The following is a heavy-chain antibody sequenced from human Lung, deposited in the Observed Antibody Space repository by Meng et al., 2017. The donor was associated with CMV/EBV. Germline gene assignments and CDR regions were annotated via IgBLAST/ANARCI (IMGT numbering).Heavy chain of an antibody. V-gene: IGHV3-23*01. CDR2: ISGSGGST. CDR1: GFTFSSYA. CDR3: EKASSSWPPWD. D-gene: IGHD6-13*01. J-gene: IGHJ4*02. Sequence: GSXRLSXAASGFTFSSYAMSWVRQAPGKGLEWVSAISGSGGSTYYADSVKGRFTISRDNSKNTLYLKMNSLRAEDTAVYYCEKASSSWPPWDWGQGKLVTGAS.